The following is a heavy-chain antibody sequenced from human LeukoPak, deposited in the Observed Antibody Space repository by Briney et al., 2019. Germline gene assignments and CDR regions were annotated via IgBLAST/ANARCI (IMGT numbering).Heavy chain of an antibody. CDR2: IDPDGSTT. Sequence: PGGSLRLSCAASGFTLSDYWMHWVRQVPGEGLVWVSRIDPDGSTTNYADSVKGRFTISRDNAKNTLYLQMSSLRAEDTAMYYCARISLSGWVNDHWGQGTLVTVSS. D-gene: IGHD6-19*01. V-gene: IGHV3-74*01. CDR3: ARISLSGWVNDH. CDR1: GFTLSDYW. J-gene: IGHJ4*02.